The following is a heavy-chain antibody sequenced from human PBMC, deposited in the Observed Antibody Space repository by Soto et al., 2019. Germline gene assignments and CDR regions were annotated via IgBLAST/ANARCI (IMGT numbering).Heavy chain of an antibody. J-gene: IGHJ5*02. V-gene: IGHV4-30-4*01. Sequence: SETLSLTCTVSGGSISSGDYYWSWIRQPPGKGLEWLGYIYYSGSPYYNPSLKSRVTISVDTSKNQFSLKLSSVTAADTAVYYCAREKQWLVRSWFDPGGQGTRVTVSS. CDR3: AREKQWLVRSWFDP. D-gene: IGHD6-19*01. CDR1: GGSISSGDYY. CDR2: IYYSGSP.